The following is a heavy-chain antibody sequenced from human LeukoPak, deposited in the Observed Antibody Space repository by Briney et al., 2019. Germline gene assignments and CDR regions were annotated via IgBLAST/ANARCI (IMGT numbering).Heavy chain of an antibody. V-gene: IGHV4-59*01. Sequence: SETLSLTCTVSGGPISSYYWSWIRQPPGKGLEWIGYIYYSGSTNYNPSLKSRVTISVDTSKNQFSLKLSSVTAADTAVYYYARAQIKAGYFDYWGQGTLVTVSS. J-gene: IGHJ4*02. CDR2: IYYSGST. CDR1: GGPISSYY. CDR3: ARAQIKAGYFDY. D-gene: IGHD3-10*01.